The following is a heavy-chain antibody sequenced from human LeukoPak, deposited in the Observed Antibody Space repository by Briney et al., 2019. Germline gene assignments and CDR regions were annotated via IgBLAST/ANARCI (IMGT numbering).Heavy chain of an antibody. CDR3: ATFSSAYYFDY. CDR2: ISGSGGST. V-gene: IGHV3-23*01. J-gene: IGHJ4*02. Sequence: GRSLRLSCAASGFTFSSYGMHWVRQAPGKGLEWVSAISGSGGSTYYADSVKGRFTISRDNSKNTLYLQMNSLRAEDTAVYYCATFSSAYYFDYWGQGTLVTVSS. D-gene: IGHD6-6*01. CDR1: GFTFSSYG.